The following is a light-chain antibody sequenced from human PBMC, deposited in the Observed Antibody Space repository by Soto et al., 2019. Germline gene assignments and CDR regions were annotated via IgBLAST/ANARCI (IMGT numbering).Light chain of an antibody. V-gene: IGKV1-5*01. CDR1: ENIKNW. Sequence: DIQMTQSPSTLSASVGDRVTITCRASENIKNWLAWYQQTAGKAPKVLISDASRLEAGVPSRFSGSGSGTDFTLIITSLQTDDFGTYYCQQYDVHPKTFGQGTKVDI. CDR3: QQYDVHPKT. CDR2: DAS. J-gene: IGKJ1*01.